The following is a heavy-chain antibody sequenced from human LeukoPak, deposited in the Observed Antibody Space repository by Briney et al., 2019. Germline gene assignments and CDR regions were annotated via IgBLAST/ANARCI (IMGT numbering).Heavy chain of an antibody. V-gene: IGHV1-2*02. CDR1: GYTFTGYY. CDR3: ARHDDEGYGPDY. J-gene: IGHJ4*02. D-gene: IGHD5-12*01. Sequence: GASVKVSCKASGYTFTGYYTHWVRQAPGQGLEWMGWINPNSGGTNYAQKFQGRVTMTRDTSISTAYMELSRLRSDDTAVYYCARHDDEGYGPDYWGQGTLVTVSS. CDR2: INPNSGGT.